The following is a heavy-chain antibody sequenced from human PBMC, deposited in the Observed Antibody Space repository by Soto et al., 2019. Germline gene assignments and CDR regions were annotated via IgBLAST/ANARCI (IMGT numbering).Heavy chain of an antibody. CDR2: IYYSGST. CDR3: GRRNGGSIAAL. V-gene: IGHV4-59*08. Sequence: PSETLSLTCTVSGGSISSYYWSWIRQPPGKGLEWIGYIYYSGSTDYNPSLKSRVTISVDTSKNQFSLKLSSVTAADTAVYYCGRRNGGSIAALWGQGTLATVSS. D-gene: IGHD6-6*01. J-gene: IGHJ1*01. CDR1: GGSISSYY.